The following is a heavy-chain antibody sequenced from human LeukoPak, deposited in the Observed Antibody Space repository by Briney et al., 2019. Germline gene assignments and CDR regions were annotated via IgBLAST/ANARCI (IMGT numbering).Heavy chain of an antibody. CDR3: ARLYYDNSGYPDY. CDR2: IYPDDSET. CDR1: GYSFTNYW. Sequence: PGQSLKISCEASGYSFTNYWISWVRQTPGKGLEWMGIIYPDDSETRYSPSFQGQVTISADKSISADYVQWSSLKASDTAMYYCARLYYDNSGYPDYWGQGTLVTVSS. J-gene: IGHJ4*02. D-gene: IGHD3-22*01. V-gene: IGHV5-51*01.